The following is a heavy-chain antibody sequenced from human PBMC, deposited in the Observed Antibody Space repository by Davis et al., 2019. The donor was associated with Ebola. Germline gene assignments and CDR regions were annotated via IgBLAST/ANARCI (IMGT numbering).Heavy chain of an antibody. J-gene: IGHJ4*02. D-gene: IGHD1-1*01. CDR3: ATDRWNGKALDY. CDR2: IRYDGSNQ. Sequence: GGSLRLSCAASGFTFSGYGMHWVRQAPGKGLEWVAFIRYDGSNQYYVDSVKGRFTISRDNSKNTLYLQMNSLRSDDTAVYYCATDRWNGKALDYWGQGTLVTVSS. CDR1: GFTFSGYG. V-gene: IGHV3-30*02.